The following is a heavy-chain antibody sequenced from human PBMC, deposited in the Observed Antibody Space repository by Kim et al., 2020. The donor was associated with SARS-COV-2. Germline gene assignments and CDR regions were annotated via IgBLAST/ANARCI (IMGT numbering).Heavy chain of an antibody. CDR3: ARAISRTVDY. Sequence: SETLSLTCAVSGGSISSSNCWSWVRQPPGEGLGWIGEMCHSGSTNYNPSLKSRVTISADKSKNQFSLKLTSVTAADTAVYYCARAISRTVDYWGQGILVTVSS. D-gene: IGHD3-9*01. CDR2: MCHSGST. J-gene: IGHJ4*02. CDR1: GGSISSSNC. V-gene: IGHV4-4*02.